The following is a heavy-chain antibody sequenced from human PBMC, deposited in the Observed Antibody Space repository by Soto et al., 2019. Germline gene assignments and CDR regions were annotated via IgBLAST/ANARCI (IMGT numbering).Heavy chain of an antibody. D-gene: IGHD1-1*01. CDR1: GFTFSAYA. CDR3: AKFEGHLLEYWYIDF. CDR2: IHGDGGAT. J-gene: IGHJ2*01. V-gene: IGHV3-23*01. Sequence: EVQLLESGGGLVQPGGSLRLSCAASGFTFSAYAMGWVRQAPGKGLEWVSTIHGDGGATHYADSVKGRFTISRDDSKNTLYAQMNSLRAEDTAVYYCAKFEGHLLEYWYIDFWGRGTLVTVSS.